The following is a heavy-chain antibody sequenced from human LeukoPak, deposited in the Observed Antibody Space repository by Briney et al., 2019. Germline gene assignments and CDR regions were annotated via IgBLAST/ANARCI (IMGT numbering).Heavy chain of an antibody. CDR3: TESLVH. J-gene: IGHJ4*02. V-gene: IGHV3-15*01. CDR2: ITSKTNGGTT. CDR1: GFTFSDAR. Sequence: KSGGSLRLSCAASGFTFSDARMTWVRLAPGKGLEWVGRITSKTNGGTTEYAAIVKGRFTISRDDSKDTLFLQMDSLTTEDTAVYYCTESLVHWGQGARVTVSS. D-gene: IGHD6-13*01.